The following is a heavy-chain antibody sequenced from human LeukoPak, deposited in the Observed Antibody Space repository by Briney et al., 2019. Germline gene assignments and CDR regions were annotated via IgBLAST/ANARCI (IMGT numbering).Heavy chain of an antibody. Sequence: SETLSLTCTVSGGSISSYYWSWIRQPAGKGLEWIGRIYTSGSTNYNPSLKSRVTMPVDTSKNQFSLKLSSVTAADTAVYYCARDIWFGELYAFDIWGQGTMVTVSS. CDR1: GGSISSYY. CDR3: ARDIWFGELYAFDI. D-gene: IGHD3-10*01. J-gene: IGHJ3*02. V-gene: IGHV4-4*07. CDR2: IYTSGST.